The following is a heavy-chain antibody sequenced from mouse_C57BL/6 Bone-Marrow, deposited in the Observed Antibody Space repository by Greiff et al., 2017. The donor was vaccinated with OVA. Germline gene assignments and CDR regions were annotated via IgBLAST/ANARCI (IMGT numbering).Heavy chain of an antibody. D-gene: IGHD1-1*01. CDR2: ISNLAYSI. CDR3: ARQGGSSYPYWYFDV. CDR1: GFTFSDYG. J-gene: IGHJ1*03. Sequence: EVMLVESGGGLVQPGGSLKLSCAASGFTFSDYGMAWVRQAPRKGPEWVAFISNLAYSIYYADTVTGRFTISRENAKNTLYLEMSSLRSEDTAMYYCARQGGSSYPYWYFDVWGTGTTVTVSS. V-gene: IGHV5-15*01.